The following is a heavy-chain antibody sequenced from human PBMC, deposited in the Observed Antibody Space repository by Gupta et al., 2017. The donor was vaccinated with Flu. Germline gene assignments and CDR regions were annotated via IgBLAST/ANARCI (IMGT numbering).Heavy chain of an antibody. J-gene: IGHJ4*02. CDR1: GGLISSYY. V-gene: IGHV4-59*01. D-gene: IGHD6-13*01. CDR3: ARAPFESIAAAGEFDY. CDR2: IYYSGST. Sequence: QVQLQESGPGLVKPSETLSLTCTVSGGLISSYYWSWIRQPPGKGLEWIGNIYYSGSTNYNPSLKSRVTISVDTSKNQFSLKLSSVTAADTAVYYCARAPFESIAAAGEFDYWGQGTLVTVSS.